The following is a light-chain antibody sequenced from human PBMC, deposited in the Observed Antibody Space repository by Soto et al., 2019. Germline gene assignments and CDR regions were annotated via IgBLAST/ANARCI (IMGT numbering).Light chain of an antibody. CDR1: QSVSSSY. Sequence: EIVLTQSPGTLSLSPGERATLSCRASQSVSSSYLAWYQQKPGQAPSLIIYGASSSATGIPDRFSGSGSGTDFTLTIRRLEPEDFAVYYCQQYGSSRPYTFGQGTKLEIK. V-gene: IGKV3-20*01. J-gene: IGKJ2*01. CDR3: QQYGSSRPYT. CDR2: GAS.